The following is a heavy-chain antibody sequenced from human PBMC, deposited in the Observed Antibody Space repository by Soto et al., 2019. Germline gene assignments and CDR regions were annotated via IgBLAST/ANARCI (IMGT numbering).Heavy chain of an antibody. CDR1: GYSFTSYW. CDR3: VRALVGYTKVPFDH. J-gene: IGHJ4*02. CDR2: IYPGDSDT. Sequence: PGESLKISCKGSGYSFTSYWIGWMRPMPGKGLEWMGIIYPGDSDTRYSPSFQGQVTMSDDKSISIAYLQWSSLRASDTAVYYCVRALVGYTKVPFDHWGQGTLVTVSS. V-gene: IGHV5-51*01. D-gene: IGHD1-26*01.